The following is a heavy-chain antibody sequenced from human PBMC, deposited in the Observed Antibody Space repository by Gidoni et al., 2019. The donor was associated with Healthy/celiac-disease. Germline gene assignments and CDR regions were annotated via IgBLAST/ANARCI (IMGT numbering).Heavy chain of an antibody. D-gene: IGHD3-3*02. Sequence: SYGMHWVRQAPGKGLEWVAVISYDGSNKYYADSVKGRFTISRDNSKNTLYLQMNSLRAEDTAVYYCAKEGMVADWPLLANTLFVTLYPYYYYGMDVWGQGTTVTVSS. CDR1: SYG. V-gene: IGHV3-30*18. CDR2: ISYDGSNK. J-gene: IGHJ6*02. CDR3: AKEGMVADWPLLANTLFVTLYPYYYYGMDV.